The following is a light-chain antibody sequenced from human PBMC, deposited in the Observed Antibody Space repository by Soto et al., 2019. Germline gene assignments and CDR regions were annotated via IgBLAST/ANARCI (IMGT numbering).Light chain of an antibody. Sequence: DIVLTQSPGTLSLAPGERVTLACRASQIVTSDYLAWYHQAPGQAPRLRIYGAFNRATGISDRFRGSGSGTAFTLPNSKLEPRDVVVYFCYQYGNSPRTLVQRTKVETK. CDR1: QIVTSDY. CDR3: YQYGNSPRT. J-gene: IGKJ1*01. V-gene: IGKV3-20*01. CDR2: GAF.